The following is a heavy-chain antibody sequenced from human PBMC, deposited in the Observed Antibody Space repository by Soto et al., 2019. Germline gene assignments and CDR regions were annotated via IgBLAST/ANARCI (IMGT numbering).Heavy chain of an antibody. Sequence: EVQLLESGGGLVQPEGSLRLSCAASGFTFSSYAMSWVRQAPGKGLEWVSAISGSGGSTYYADSVKGRFTISRDNSKNTLYLQMNSLRAEDTAVYYCAKDPGASSDWHGGLYWGQGTLVTVSS. V-gene: IGHV3-23*01. CDR3: AKDPGASSDWHGGLY. D-gene: IGHD6-19*01. CDR2: ISGSGGST. J-gene: IGHJ4*02. CDR1: GFTFSSYA.